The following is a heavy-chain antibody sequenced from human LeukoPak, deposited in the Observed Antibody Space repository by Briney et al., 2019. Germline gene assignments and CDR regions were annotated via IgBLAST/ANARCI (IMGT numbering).Heavy chain of an antibody. D-gene: IGHD3-10*01. Sequence: SETLSLTCTVSGGSISSSSYYWGWIRQPPGKGLEWIGSIYYSGSTYYNPSLKSRVTISVDTSKNQFSLKLSSVTAADTAVYYCARVKNSRITMVRGVPWFDPWGQGTLVTVSS. V-gene: IGHV4-39*01. J-gene: IGHJ5*02. CDR2: IYYSGST. CDR3: ARVKNSRITMVRGVPWFDP. CDR1: GGSISSSSYY.